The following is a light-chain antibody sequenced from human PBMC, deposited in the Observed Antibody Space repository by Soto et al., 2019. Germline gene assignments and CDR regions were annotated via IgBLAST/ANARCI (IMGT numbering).Light chain of an antibody. CDR3: LQDHDYPRT. Sequence: AIQMTQSPTSLSASVGDRVIITCRASQDISKDLGWYQQKPGKAPKFLIYSATSTQSGVPSTFSGSVFGTDFTLTISSLQPEDFATYYCLQDHDYPRTFGQGTKVEF. J-gene: IGKJ1*01. CDR1: QDISKD. V-gene: IGKV1-6*01. CDR2: SAT.